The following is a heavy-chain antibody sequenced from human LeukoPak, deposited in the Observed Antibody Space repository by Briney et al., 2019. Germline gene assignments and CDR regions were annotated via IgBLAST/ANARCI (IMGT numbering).Heavy chain of an antibody. CDR3: AKRRGLELLYYYYMDV. CDR1: GFTVSDYS. CDR2: ISGSGGST. Sequence: GGSLRLSCAASGFTVSDYSMSWVRQAPGKGLEWVSSISGSGGSTYFADSVKGRFTISRDNSKNTLYLQMNSLRAEDTAVYYCAKRRGLELLYYYYMDVWGKGTTVTVSS. J-gene: IGHJ6*03. V-gene: IGHV3-23*01. D-gene: IGHD1-7*01.